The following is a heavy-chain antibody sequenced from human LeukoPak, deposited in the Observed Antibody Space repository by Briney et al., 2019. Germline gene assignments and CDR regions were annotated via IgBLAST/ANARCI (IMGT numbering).Heavy chain of an antibody. CDR2: ISYDGSNK. V-gene: IGHV3-30-3*01. CDR1: GFTFSSYA. J-gene: IGHJ5*02. CDR3: ARRVAARRWFDP. D-gene: IGHD6-6*01. Sequence: GGSLRLSCEASGFTFSSYAMHWVRQAPGKGLEWVTVISYDGSNKYYADSVKGRFTISRDNSKNTLYLQMNSLRAEDAAVYYCARRVAARRWFDPWGQGTLVTVSS.